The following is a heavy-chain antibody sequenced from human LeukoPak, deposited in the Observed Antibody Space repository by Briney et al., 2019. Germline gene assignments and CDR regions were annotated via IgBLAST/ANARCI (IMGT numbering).Heavy chain of an antibody. Sequence: GGSLRLSCAASGFTVSSNYMRWVRQAPGKGLEWVSAISGSGGSTYYADSVKGRFTISRDNSKNTLYLQMNSLRAEDTAVYYCAKPIVVVPAALGWFDPWGQGTLVTVSS. CDR1: GFTVSSNY. J-gene: IGHJ5*02. CDR3: AKPIVVVPAALGWFDP. D-gene: IGHD2-2*01. V-gene: IGHV3-23*01. CDR2: ISGSGGST.